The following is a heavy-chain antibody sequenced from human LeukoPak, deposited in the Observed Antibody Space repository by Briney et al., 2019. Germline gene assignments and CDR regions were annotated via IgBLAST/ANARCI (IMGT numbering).Heavy chain of an antibody. J-gene: IGHJ5*02. D-gene: IGHD3-22*01. CDR2: IVVGSGNT. Sequence: TSVKVSCKASEFTFTSSAMQWVRQARGQRLEWIGWIVVGSGNTNYAQKFQERVTITRDMSTSTAYMELSSLRSEDTAVYYCAAEVVNYDSSGYYSNWFDPWGQGTLVTVSS. CDR3: AAEVVNYDSSGYYSNWFDP. CDR1: EFTFTSSA. V-gene: IGHV1-58*02.